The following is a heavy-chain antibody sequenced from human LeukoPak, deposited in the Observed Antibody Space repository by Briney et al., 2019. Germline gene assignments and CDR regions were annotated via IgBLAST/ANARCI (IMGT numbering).Heavy chain of an antibody. Sequence: PSETLSLTCTVSGGSISSYYWSWIRQPPGKGLEWIGSIYYSGNTYYNPSLKSRVTISVDTSKNQFSLKLSSVTAADTAVYYCAREQLVCSGGSCYFYFWDYWGQGTLVTVSS. J-gene: IGHJ4*02. D-gene: IGHD2-15*01. CDR3: AREQLVCSGGSCYFYFWDY. V-gene: IGHV4-59*12. CDR2: IYYSGNT. CDR1: GGSISSYY.